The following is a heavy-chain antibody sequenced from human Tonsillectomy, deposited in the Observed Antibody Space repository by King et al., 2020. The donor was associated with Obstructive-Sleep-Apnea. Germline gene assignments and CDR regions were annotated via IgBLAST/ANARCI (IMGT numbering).Heavy chain of an antibody. CDR1: GVTFRGSA. J-gene: IGHJ4*02. CDR3: TQINKGYYDSSGYYPY. D-gene: IGHD3-22*01. V-gene: IGHV3-73*01. Sequence: VQLVESGGGLVQPGGSLKLSCAASGVTFRGSAMHWVRQASGKGLEWVGRIGSKTNSYAPAYAASVKGRVTISRDDSKKTAYLQMNSLKTEDTAVYYCTQINKGYYDSSGYYPYWGQGTLVTVSS. CDR2: IGSKTNSYAP.